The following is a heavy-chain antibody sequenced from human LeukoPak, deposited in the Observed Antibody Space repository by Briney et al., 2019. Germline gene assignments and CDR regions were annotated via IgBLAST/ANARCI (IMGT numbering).Heavy chain of an antibody. CDR1: GFTFDDYG. D-gene: IGHD3-10*01. V-gene: IGHV3-20*04. J-gene: IGHJ2*01. Sequence: GGSLRLSCAASGFTFDDYGMSWVRQAPGKGLEWVSGINWNGGSTGYADSVKGRFTISRDNAKNSPYLQMNSLRAEDTALYYCARGGGSGSSLVVWYFDLWGRGTLVTVSS. CDR2: INWNGGST. CDR3: ARGGGSGSSLVVWYFDL.